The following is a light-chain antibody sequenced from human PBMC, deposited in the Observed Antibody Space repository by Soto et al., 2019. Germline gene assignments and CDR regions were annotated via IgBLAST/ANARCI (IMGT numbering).Light chain of an antibody. CDR3: TSYAGGSTHLV. Sequence: QSVLTQPASVSGSPGQSITISCTGTSSDVGGYDYVSWYQRHPGKAPKLIIYDVNNRPSGVSNRFSGSKSGNTASLTISWLQAEDDADYYCTSYAGGSTHLVFGGGTKLTVL. V-gene: IGLV2-14*01. J-gene: IGLJ3*02. CDR1: SSDVGGYDY. CDR2: DVN.